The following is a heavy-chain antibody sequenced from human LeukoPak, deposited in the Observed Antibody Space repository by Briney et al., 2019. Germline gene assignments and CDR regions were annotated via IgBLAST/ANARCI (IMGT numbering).Heavy chain of an antibody. CDR1: GYTFTSYY. CDR2: INPTGGST. Sequence: ASVKVSCKASGYTFTSYYMHWVRQAPGQGLEWMGLINPTGGSTGYAQKFQGRVTMTRDMSTSTDYMELSSLRSEDTAIYYCTRDNSVGDNAWWFDPWGQGTLVTVSS. V-gene: IGHV1-46*01. J-gene: IGHJ5*02. CDR3: TRDNSVGDNAWWFDP. D-gene: IGHD1-26*01.